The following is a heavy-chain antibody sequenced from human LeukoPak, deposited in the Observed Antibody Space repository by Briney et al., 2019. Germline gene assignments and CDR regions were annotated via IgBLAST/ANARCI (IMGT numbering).Heavy chain of an antibody. CDR1: GGSMSTSSYY. D-gene: IGHD3-10*01. V-gene: IGHV4-39*01. CDR2: IYYRGNT. Sequence: SVTPSLTCTVSGGSMSTSSYYWGWIRQPPGKGLEWIGNIYYRGNTYYNPSLQSRVTISVDTSKNQFSLKLSSVTAADTAVYYCARKIPYGSGSYYSYDAFVMWGQGTMVTVSS. J-gene: IGHJ3*02. CDR3: ARKIPYGSGSYYSYDAFVM.